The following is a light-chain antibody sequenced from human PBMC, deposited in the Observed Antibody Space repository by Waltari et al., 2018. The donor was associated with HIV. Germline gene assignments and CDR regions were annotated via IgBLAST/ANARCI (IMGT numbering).Light chain of an antibody. CDR1: QGISSY. Sequence: DIQLTQSPSFLSASVGDRVTITCRASQGISSYLAWYQQKPGKAPNLLIYSASTLQSGVPSRFSGRGSGTEFTLTINSLQPEDVATYYCQQFNTFSPITFGQGTRLEIK. CDR2: SAS. CDR3: QQFNTFSPIT. J-gene: IGKJ5*01. V-gene: IGKV1-9*01.